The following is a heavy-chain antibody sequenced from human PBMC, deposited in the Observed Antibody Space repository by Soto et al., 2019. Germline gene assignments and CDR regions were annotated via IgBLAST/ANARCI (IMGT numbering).Heavy chain of an antibody. CDR2: ISYIGRN. J-gene: IGHJ4*02. Sequence: QVQLQESGPGLVKPSQTLSLTCTVSGGSISNNEYYWSWIRQPPGKGLDDIGYISYIGRNDNNPSLQRRGTLTLDTSKTQFHLTLSSVTAADPAVYYCARVQRDSAFDHFDYWGPGTLVTVSS. V-gene: IGHV4-30-4*08. CDR3: ARVQRDSAFDHFDY. D-gene: IGHD3-9*01. CDR1: GGSISNNEYY.